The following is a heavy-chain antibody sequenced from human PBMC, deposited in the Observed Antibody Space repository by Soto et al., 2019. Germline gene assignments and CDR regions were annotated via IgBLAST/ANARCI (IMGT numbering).Heavy chain of an antibody. CDR1: GFTVSSNY. CDR3: ASGPITMVRGVIPFNYYYYYMDV. D-gene: IGHD3-10*01. Sequence: GGSLRLSCAASGFTVSSNYMSWVRQAPGKGLEWVSVIYSGGSTYYADSVKGRFTISRHNSKNTLYLQMNSLRAEDTAVYYCASGPITMVRGVIPFNYYYYYMDVWGKGTTVTVSS. CDR2: IYSGGST. J-gene: IGHJ6*03. V-gene: IGHV3-53*04.